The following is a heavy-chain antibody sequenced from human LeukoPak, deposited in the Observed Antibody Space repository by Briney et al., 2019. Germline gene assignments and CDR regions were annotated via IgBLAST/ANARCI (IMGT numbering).Heavy chain of an antibody. D-gene: IGHD4-17*01. CDR3: ARAFAFDDYGDPNAFDI. J-gene: IGHJ3*02. V-gene: IGHV4-59*12. CDR2: IYHSGST. Sequence: SETLSLTCTVSGGSISSYYWSWIRQPPGKGLEWIGYIYHSGSTSYCPSLKSRVTISVDRAKNQFSLTLSSVTAADTAVYYCARAFAFDDYGDPNAFDIWGQGTMVTVSS. CDR1: GGSISSYY.